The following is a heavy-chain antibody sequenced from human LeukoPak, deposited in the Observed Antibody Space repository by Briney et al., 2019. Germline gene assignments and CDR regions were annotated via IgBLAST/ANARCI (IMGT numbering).Heavy chain of an antibody. V-gene: IGHV3-23*01. CDR2: IFGSGGST. CDR3: AKTTTGYSSGRFPGWPVDY. J-gene: IGHJ4*02. Sequence: GGSLRLSCAAYGFTFSSYAMYWVRQAPGKGLEWVSGIFGSGGSTHYADSVKGRFTISRDNSKNTVYLQMNSLRAEDTAVYYCAKTTTGYSSGRFPGWPVDYWGQGTLVTVSS. CDR1: GFTFSSYA. D-gene: IGHD6-19*01.